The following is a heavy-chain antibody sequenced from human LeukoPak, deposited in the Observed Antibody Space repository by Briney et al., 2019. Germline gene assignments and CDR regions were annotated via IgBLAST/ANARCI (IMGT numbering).Heavy chain of an antibody. CDR2: IYYSGST. Sequence: PSETLSLTCTVSGGSVSSNSYYWSWIRQPPGKGLEWIGYIYYSGSTNYNPSLKSRVTISVDTSKNQFSLKLSSVTAADTAVYYCARRYSGGWFDYWGQGTLVTVSS. J-gene: IGHJ4*02. D-gene: IGHD6-19*01. V-gene: IGHV4-61*01. CDR1: GGSVSSNSYY. CDR3: ARRYSGGWFDY.